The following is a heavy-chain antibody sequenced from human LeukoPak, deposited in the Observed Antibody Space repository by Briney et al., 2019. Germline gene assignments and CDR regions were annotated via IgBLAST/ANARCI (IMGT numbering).Heavy chain of an antibody. D-gene: IGHD1-26*01. CDR2: IGIAGDP. V-gene: IGHV3-13*05. J-gene: IGHJ3*02. CDR1: GFTLTSYD. Sequence: GGSLRLSCAASGFTLTSYDMHWVRQATGKGLEWVSAIGIAGDPYYLGSVKGRFTISRENAKNSLYPQMNSLRAGDTAVYYCAREGDSGSLNGPFDIWGQGTMVTVSS. CDR3: AREGDSGSLNGPFDI.